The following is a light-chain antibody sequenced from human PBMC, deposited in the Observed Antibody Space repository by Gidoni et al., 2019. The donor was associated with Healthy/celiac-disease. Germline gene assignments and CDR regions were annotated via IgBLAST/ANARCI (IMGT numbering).Light chain of an antibody. Sequence: EIVLTQSPATLSLSPGERATLSCRASQSISSYLAWYQQKPGQAPRLLIYDASNRATGIPARFSGSGSGTDCTLTISSLEPEDFAVYYCQQRRNWPPFTFGPGTKVDIK. CDR2: DAS. CDR3: QQRRNWPPFT. V-gene: IGKV3-11*01. J-gene: IGKJ3*01. CDR1: QSISSY.